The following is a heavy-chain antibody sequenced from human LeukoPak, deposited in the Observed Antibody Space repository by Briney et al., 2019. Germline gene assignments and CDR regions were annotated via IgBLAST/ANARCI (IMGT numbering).Heavy chain of an antibody. Sequence: GGSLGLSCAASGFTFSSYSMNWVRQAPGKGLEWVSYISSSSSTIYYADSVKGRFTISRDNAKNSLYLQMNSLRDEDTAVYYCARGNDFWSGYYSSFDYWGQGTLVTVSS. D-gene: IGHD3-3*01. J-gene: IGHJ4*02. V-gene: IGHV3-48*02. CDR2: ISSSSSTI. CDR1: GFTFSSYS. CDR3: ARGNDFWSGYYSSFDY.